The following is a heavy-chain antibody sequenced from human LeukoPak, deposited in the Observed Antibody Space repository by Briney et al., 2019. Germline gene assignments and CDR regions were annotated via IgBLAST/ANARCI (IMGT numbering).Heavy chain of an antibody. D-gene: IGHD1-26*01. Sequence: GGSLRLSCAASEFNVSSNHMSWVRQAPGKGLEWVSLIYISSNTYYADSVKGRFTISRDNSKNTLYLQMNSLRAEDTAVYYCAGGGGVGAKYWGQGTLVTVSS. CDR2: IYISSNT. CDR1: EFNVSSNH. V-gene: IGHV3-53*01. J-gene: IGHJ4*02. CDR3: AGGGGVGAKY.